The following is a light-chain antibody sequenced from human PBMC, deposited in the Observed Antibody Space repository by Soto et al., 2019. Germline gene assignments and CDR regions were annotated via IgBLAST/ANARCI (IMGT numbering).Light chain of an antibody. V-gene: IGKV3-11*01. CDR3: QHRNNWPFLT. CDR2: HAS. CDR1: QSVSSS. J-gene: IGKJ4*01. Sequence: EIVLTQSPATLSLSPGQRATLSCRASQSVSSSLAWYQQKPGQAPRLLIYHASNRVTGIPATFSGSGSGTDFTLTISSLEPEDFAFYYCQHRNNWPFLTFGGGTKVEIK.